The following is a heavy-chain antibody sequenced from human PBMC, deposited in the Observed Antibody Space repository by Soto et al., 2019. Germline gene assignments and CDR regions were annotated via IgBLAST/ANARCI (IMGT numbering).Heavy chain of an antibody. V-gene: IGHV4-31*03. CDR2: IYYSGST. CDR1: GGSISSGGYY. D-gene: IGHD6-6*01. J-gene: IGHJ5*02. CDR3: ARSIAARPEPNWFDP. Sequence: SETLSLTCTVSGGSISSGGYYWSWIRQHPGKGLEWIGYIYYSGSTYYNPSLKSRVTISVDTSKNQFSLKLSSVTAADTAVYYCARSIAARPEPNWFDPWGQGTLVTVSS.